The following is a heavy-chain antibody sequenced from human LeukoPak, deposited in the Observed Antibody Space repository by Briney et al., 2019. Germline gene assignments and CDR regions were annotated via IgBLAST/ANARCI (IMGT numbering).Heavy chain of an antibody. V-gene: IGHV1-2*02. D-gene: IGHD2-2*01. Sequence: ASVRVSCKASGYTFTGYYMHWVRQAPGQGLEWMGWINPNSGGTNYAQKFQGRVTMTRDTSISTAYMELSRLRSDDTAVYYCARGIRIVVVPAATTNWFDPWGQGTLVTVSS. CDR1: GYTFTGYY. CDR2: INPNSGGT. CDR3: ARGIRIVVVPAATTNWFDP. J-gene: IGHJ5*02.